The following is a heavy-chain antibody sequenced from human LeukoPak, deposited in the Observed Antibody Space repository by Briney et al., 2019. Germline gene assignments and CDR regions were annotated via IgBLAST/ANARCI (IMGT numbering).Heavy chain of an antibody. CDR2: INQDGSEK. D-gene: IGHD3-22*01. Sequence: PGGSLRLSCAASEFSFRSYWMSWVRQAPGKGLERVSNINQDGSEKYYVDSVKGRFTISRDNAKNTVYLQMNSLRVEDTGVYYCARSFSGYRDYWGQGTQVSVSS. J-gene: IGHJ4*02. V-gene: IGHV3-7*02. CDR3: ARSFSGYRDY. CDR1: EFSFRSYW.